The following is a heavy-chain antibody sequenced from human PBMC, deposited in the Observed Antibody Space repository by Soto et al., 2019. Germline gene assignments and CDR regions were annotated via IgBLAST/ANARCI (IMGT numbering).Heavy chain of an antibody. V-gene: IGHV3-33*01. CDR1: GFTFSSYG. J-gene: IGHJ4*02. Sequence: QVQLVESGGGVVKPGRSLRLSCAASGFTFSSYGMHWVRQAPGKGLEWVAVIWYDGSNKYYADSVKGRFTISRDTSKNTLYLQMNSLRAEDTAVYYCARNREVTSLFNYDDSSGTLDYWGQGTLVTVSS. CDR2: IWYDGSNK. D-gene: IGHD3-22*01. CDR3: ARNREVTSLFNYDDSSGTLDY.